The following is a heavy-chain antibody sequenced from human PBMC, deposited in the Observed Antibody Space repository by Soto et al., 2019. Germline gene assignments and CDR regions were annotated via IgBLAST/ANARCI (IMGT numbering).Heavy chain of an antibody. CDR3: ARSPYYYGSGSYFSHYYGMDV. CDR1: GFTFSIYA. V-gene: IGHV3-23*01. Sequence: GGSLRLSCAASGFTFSIYAMSWVRQAPGKGLEWVSAISGSGGSTYYADSVKGRFTISRDNAKNSLYLQMNSLRAEDTAVYYCARSPYYYGSGSYFSHYYGMDVWGQGTTVTVSS. CDR2: ISGSGGST. J-gene: IGHJ6*02. D-gene: IGHD3-10*01.